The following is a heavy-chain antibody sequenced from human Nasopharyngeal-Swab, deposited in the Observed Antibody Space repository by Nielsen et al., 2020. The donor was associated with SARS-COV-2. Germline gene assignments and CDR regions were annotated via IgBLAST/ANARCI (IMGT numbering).Heavy chain of an antibody. D-gene: IGHD3-10*01. Sequence: GESLKISCAASGFTFRSYEMNWVRQAPGKGLEWVSYISSSGSTIYYADSVKGRFTISRDNAKNSLYLQMNSLRAEDTAVYYCAREGGLLWFGESPEGGWFDHWGQGTLVTVSS. J-gene: IGHJ5*02. CDR2: ISSSGSTI. CDR1: GFTFRSYE. CDR3: AREGGLLWFGESPEGGWFDH. V-gene: IGHV3-48*03.